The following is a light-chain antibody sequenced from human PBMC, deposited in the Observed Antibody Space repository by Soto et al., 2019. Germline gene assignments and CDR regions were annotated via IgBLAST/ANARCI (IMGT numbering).Light chain of an antibody. CDR2: RNS. Sequence: HSVLTQSPSASGTPGQRVTISCSGINSNIGSNYVHWYQQFPGTAPKVLIYRNSQRPSGVPDRFSGSKSGISASLAISGLRSEDEADYFCATWDDRLSGVVFGGGTKVTVL. V-gene: IGLV1-47*01. CDR3: ATWDDRLSGVV. CDR1: NSNIGSNY. J-gene: IGLJ2*01.